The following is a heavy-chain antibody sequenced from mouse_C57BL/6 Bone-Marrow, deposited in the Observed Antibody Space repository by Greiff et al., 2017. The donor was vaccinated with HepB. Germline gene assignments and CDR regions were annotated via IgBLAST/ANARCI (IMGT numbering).Heavy chain of an antibody. D-gene: IGHD2-5*01. J-gene: IGHJ3*01. CDR2: LSSGSSTI. CDR3: ASFYSNYGGAY. V-gene: IGHV5-17*01. CDR1: GFTFSDYG. Sequence: EVNVVESGGGLVKPGGSLKLSCAASGFTFSDYGMHWVRQAPEKGLEWVAYLSSGSSTIYYAYTVKGRFPISRDNAKTTLFLQMTMLRSEDTAMYYCASFYSNYGGAYWGQGTLVTVSA.